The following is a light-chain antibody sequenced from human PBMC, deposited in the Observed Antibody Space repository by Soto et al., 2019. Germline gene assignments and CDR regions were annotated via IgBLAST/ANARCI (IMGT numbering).Light chain of an antibody. V-gene: IGLV2-14*01. Sequence: QSALTQPASVSGSPGQSITISCTGASSDVGLYDFVSWYQHHPGKAPKLLIFEVSYRPSGVSSRFSGSKSGNTASLTISGLQAEDEADYYWNSYTRFSTYVFGTGTKLTVL. J-gene: IGLJ1*01. CDR2: EVS. CDR3: NSYTRFSTYV. CDR1: SSDVGLYDF.